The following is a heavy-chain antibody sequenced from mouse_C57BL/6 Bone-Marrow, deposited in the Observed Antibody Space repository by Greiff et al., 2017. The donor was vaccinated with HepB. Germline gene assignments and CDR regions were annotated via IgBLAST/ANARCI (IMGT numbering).Heavy chain of an antibody. V-gene: IGHV1-69*01. D-gene: IGHD2-5*01. J-gene: IGHJ4*01. CDR3: ARKAYYSNYCAMDY. Sequence: QVQLQQSGAELVMPGASVKLSCKASGYTFTSYWMHWVKQRPGQGLEWIGEIDPSDSYTNYNQKFKGKSTLTVDKSSSTAYMQLSSLTSEDSAVYYCARKAYYSNYCAMDYWGQGTSVTVSS. CDR2: IDPSDSYT. CDR1: GYTFTSYW.